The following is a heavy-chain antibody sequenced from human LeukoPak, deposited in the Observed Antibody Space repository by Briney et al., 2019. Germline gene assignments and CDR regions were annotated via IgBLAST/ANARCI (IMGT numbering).Heavy chain of an antibody. CDR3: ARLKITDLAFDI. D-gene: IGHD3-16*01. CDR1: GFTFSSYE. Sequence: PGGSLRLSCAASGFTFSSYEMNWVRQPPGKGLEWIGSIYYSGSTYYNPSLKSRVTISVDTSKNQFSLKLSSVTAADTAVYYCARLKITDLAFDIWGQGTMVTVSS. V-gene: IGHV4-39*01. CDR2: IYYSGST. J-gene: IGHJ3*02.